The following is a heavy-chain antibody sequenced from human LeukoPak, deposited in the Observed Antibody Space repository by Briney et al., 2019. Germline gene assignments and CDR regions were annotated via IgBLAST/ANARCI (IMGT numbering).Heavy chain of an antibody. CDR1: GYTFTSYD. D-gene: IGHD3-10*01. V-gene: IGHV1-8*01. CDR3: ARVGRVWFGELFIDY. J-gene: IGHJ4*02. CDR2: MNPNSGNT. Sequence: ASVKISCKASGYTFTSYDINWVRQATGQGLEWMGWMNPNSGNTGYAQKFQGRVTMTRNTSVSTAYMELSSLRSEDTAVYYCARVGRVWFGELFIDYWGQGTLVTVSS.